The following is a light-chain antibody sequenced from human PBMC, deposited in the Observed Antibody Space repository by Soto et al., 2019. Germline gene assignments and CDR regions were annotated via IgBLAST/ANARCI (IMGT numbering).Light chain of an antibody. J-gene: IGKJ4*01. CDR3: QQYNSSPPVT. CDR1: QSVSSN. Sequence: EIVMTQSPATLSVSPGERATLSCRATQSVSSNLAWYQQKPGQAPRLLIYGASTRATGIPARFSGSGSGTEFTLTISSLQSEDFAVYYCQQYNSSPPVTFGGGTKVDIK. V-gene: IGKV3-15*01. CDR2: GAS.